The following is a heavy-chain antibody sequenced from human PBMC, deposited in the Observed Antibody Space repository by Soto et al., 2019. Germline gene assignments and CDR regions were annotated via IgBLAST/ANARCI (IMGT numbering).Heavy chain of an antibody. V-gene: IGHV1-18*01. CDR1: GYIFVNYG. J-gene: IGHJ6*02. Sequence: QVQLVQSGDEVKKPGASVKVSCKASGYIFVNYGIAWVRQAPGNGLEWMGWISPYTGNTHSASKVQGRLTMTTDTSTSTAYMDLGRLTSDDTAVYYCVMVDNYVTPTPQDGWGQGTTVTVSS. CDR3: VMVDNYVTPTPQDG. D-gene: IGHD3-16*01. CDR2: ISPYTGNT.